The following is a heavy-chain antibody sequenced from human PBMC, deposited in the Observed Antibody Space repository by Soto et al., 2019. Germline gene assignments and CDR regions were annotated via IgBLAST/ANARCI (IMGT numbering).Heavy chain of an antibody. CDR1: GYTFSSYH. Sequence: QIQLVQSGAEVKKPGASVKVSCKASGYTFSSYHITWVRQAPGQGLEWMGWISAYNGNTNYAQNLQGRVTMTTDPSTSTAYMELRSLRADDTAVYYCARDLPPVDYWGQGTLVTVSS. V-gene: IGHV1-18*01. CDR2: ISAYNGNT. CDR3: ARDLPPVDY. J-gene: IGHJ4*02.